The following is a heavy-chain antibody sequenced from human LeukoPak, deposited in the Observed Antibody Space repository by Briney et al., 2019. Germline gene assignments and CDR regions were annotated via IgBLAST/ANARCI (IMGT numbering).Heavy chain of an antibody. Sequence: PGGSLRLSCAASGFTFSTYNLNWVRQAAGKGLEWVSYISSGSGSIYADSVKGRFTISRDNAKNSLYLQMNSLRDDDTAVYYCAFQDGGTVFWGQGTLVTVSS. D-gene: IGHD4-23*01. CDR3: AFQDGGTVF. CDR1: GFTFSTYN. CDR2: ISSGSGS. V-gene: IGHV3-48*02. J-gene: IGHJ4*02.